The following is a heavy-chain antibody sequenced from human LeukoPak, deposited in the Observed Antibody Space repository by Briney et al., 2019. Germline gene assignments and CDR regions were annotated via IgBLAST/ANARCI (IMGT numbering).Heavy chain of an antibody. J-gene: IGHJ4*02. CDR3: ARQSISGSSLSYFDY. Sequence: SETLSLTCTVSGGSISSYYWSWIRQPPGKGLEWIGDIYDSGSTNYNPSLKSRLTISVDTSKNQCSLKLSSVTAADTAVYYCARQSISGSSLSYFDYWGQGTLVNVSS. CDR2: IYDSGST. CDR1: GGSISSYY. D-gene: IGHD3-22*01. V-gene: IGHV4-59*01.